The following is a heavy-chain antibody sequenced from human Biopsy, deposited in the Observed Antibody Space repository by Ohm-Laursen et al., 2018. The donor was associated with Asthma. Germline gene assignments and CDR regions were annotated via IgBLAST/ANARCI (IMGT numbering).Heavy chain of an antibody. CDR3: AKERYYDFWSGYPI. J-gene: IGHJ3*02. Sequence: SLRLSCAASGFTFSSYGMHWVRQAPGKGLEWVAVIWYDGSNKYYADSVKGRFTVSRDNSKNTLYLQMDSLRAEDTAVYYCAKERYYDFWSGYPIWGQGTMVTVSS. CDR2: IWYDGSNK. D-gene: IGHD3-3*01. V-gene: IGHV3-33*06. CDR1: GFTFSSYG.